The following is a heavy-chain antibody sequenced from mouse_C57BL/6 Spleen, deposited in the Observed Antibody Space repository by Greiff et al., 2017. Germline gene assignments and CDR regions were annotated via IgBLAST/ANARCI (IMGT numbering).Heavy chain of an antibody. Sequence: QVQLQQSGPELVKPGASVKISCKASGYAFSSSWMNWVKQRPGKGLEWIGRLYPGDGDTNYNGKFKGKATLTADKSSSTAYMQLSSLTSEDSAVDFCAREITTVVATGPYWGQGTLVTVSA. J-gene: IGHJ3*01. D-gene: IGHD1-1*01. CDR1: GYAFSSSW. V-gene: IGHV1-82*01. CDR3: AREITTVVATGPY. CDR2: LYPGDGDT.